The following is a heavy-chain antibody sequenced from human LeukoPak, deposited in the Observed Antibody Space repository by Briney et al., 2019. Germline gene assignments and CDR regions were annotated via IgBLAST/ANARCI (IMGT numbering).Heavy chain of an antibody. J-gene: IGHJ4*02. D-gene: IGHD6-19*01. CDR1: GYTFTIYG. Sequence: ASVKVSYKASGYTFTIYGISWVRQAPGQGREWMGWISAYNGNTNYAQKLQGRVTMTTDTSTSTAYMELRSLRSDDTAVYYCARDHIKGIAVAGTWNYWGQGTLVTVSS. V-gene: IGHV1-18*01. CDR3: ARDHIKGIAVAGTWNY. CDR2: ISAYNGNT.